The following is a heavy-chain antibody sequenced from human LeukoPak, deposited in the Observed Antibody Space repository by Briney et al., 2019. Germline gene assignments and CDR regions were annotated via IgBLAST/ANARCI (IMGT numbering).Heavy chain of an antibody. V-gene: IGHV3-53*01. D-gene: IGHD6-13*01. CDR2: IYSGTST. Sequence: GGSLRLSCAASGFTVSSNYMSWARQAPGKGLEWVSVIYSGTSTYYADSVKGRFTISRDNSKNTLYLQMNSLRAEDTAVYYCARARAGAGTFFFDYWGQGTLVTVSS. CDR3: ARARAGAGTFFFDY. CDR1: GFTVSSNY. J-gene: IGHJ4*02.